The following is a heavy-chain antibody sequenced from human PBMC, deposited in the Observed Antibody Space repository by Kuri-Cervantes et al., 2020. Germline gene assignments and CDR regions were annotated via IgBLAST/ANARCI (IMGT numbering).Heavy chain of an antibody. CDR1: GFTFSSYA. CDR2: ISYAGSNQ. Sequence: GGSLRLSCAASGFTFSSYAMHWVRQAPGKGLEWVAVISYAGSNQYYADSVKGRFTISRDKSKNTLYLQMNSLRAEDTAVYYCARERGHDSSSWYAYYYYYGMDVWGQGTTVTVSS. V-gene: IGHV3-30-3*01. D-gene: IGHD6-13*01. CDR3: ARERGHDSSSWYAYYYYYGMDV. J-gene: IGHJ6*02.